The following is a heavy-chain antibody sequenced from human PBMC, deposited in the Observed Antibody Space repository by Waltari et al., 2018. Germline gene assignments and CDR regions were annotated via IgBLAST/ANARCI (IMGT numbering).Heavy chain of an antibody. CDR1: GGSISSSSYY. CDR2: IYYSGNT. V-gene: IGHV4-39*07. J-gene: IGHJ4*02. D-gene: IGHD3-9*01. Sequence: QLQLQESGPGLVKPSETLSLTCTVSGGSISSSSYYWGWIRQPPGKGLEWIGSIYYSGNTYYNPSRKSRVTISVDTSKNQFSLNLTSVTAADTAVYYCARVVDYDILTGRMYYFDYWGQGTLVTVSS. CDR3: ARVVDYDILTGRMYYFDY.